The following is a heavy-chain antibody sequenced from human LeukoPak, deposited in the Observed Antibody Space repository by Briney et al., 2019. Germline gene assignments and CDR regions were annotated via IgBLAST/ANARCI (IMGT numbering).Heavy chain of an antibody. CDR3: ARDAAEKDIVVVPANNWFDP. CDR1: GGTFSSYA. D-gene: IGHD2-2*01. V-gene: IGHV1-69*13. J-gene: IGHJ5*02. CDR2: IIPIFGTA. Sequence: SVKVSCKASGGTFSSYAISWVRQAPGQGLEWMGGIIPIFGTANYAQKFQGRVTITADESTSTAYMELSSLRSEDTAVYYCARDAAEKDIVVVPANNWFDPWGQGTLVTVSS.